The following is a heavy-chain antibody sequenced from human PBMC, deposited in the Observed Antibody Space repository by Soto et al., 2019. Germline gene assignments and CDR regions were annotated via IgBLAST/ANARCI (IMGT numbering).Heavy chain of an antibody. D-gene: IGHD2-15*01. Sequence: GESLKISCKGSGYSFTSYWISWVRQMPGKGLEWMGRIDPSDSYTNYSPSFQGHVTISADKSISTAYLQWSSLKASDTAMCYCARCSAGLYYYYYGMDVWGQGTTVTVSS. CDR1: GYSFTSYW. V-gene: IGHV5-10-1*01. CDR3: ARCSAGLYYYYYGMDV. J-gene: IGHJ6*02. CDR2: IDPSDSYT.